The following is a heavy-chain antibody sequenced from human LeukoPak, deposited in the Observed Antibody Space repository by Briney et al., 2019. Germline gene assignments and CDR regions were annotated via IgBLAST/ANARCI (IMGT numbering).Heavy chain of an antibody. CDR3: ARAPRRELLGFDY. J-gene: IGHJ4*02. V-gene: IGHV1-2*02. D-gene: IGHD1-26*01. Sequence: ASVKVSCKASGGTFSSYAISWVRQAPGQGLEWMGWINPNSGGTNYAQKFQGRVTMTRDTSISTAYMELSRLRSDDTAVYYCARAPRRELLGFDYWGQGTLVTVSS. CDR2: INPNSGGT. CDR1: GGTFSSYA.